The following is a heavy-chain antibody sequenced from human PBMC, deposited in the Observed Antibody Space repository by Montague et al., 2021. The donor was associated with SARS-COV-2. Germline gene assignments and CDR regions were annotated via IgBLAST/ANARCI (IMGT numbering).Heavy chain of an antibody. CDR1: GYTFNFYD. J-gene: IGHJ5*02. V-gene: IGHV1-8*01. Sequence: SAKVSCKASGYTFNFYDINWVRQASGQGPEWMGWMNPNTENTAYAQKFQGRVTMTRDNSINTAYMELSSLKSEDTAVYYCARGSISARRKGWFDPWGQGTLVIVSS. CDR2: MNPNTENT. D-gene: IGHD6-6*01. CDR3: ARGSISARRKGWFDP.